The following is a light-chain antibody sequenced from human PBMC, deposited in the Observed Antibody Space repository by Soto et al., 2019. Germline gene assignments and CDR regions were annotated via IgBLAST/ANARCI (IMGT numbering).Light chain of an antibody. J-gene: IGKJ3*01. CDR3: QGFGNASLVT. CDR1: QSVNTTY. CDR2: GVS. V-gene: IGKV3-20*01. Sequence: EIVLTQSPGTLSLSPGERATLSCRASQSVNTTYLAWYQQKPGQARRLLISGVSSRATGIPDRFSGSGSATDFILTISRVEPEDFAVYYCQGFGNASLVTFGPVTMVDIK.